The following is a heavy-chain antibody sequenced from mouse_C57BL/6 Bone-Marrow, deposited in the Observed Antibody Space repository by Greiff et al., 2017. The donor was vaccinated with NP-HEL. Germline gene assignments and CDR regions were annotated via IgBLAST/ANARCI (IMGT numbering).Heavy chain of an antibody. CDR2: IYPRSGNT. CDR1: GYTFTSYG. D-gene: IGHD2-1*01. Sequence: QVQLQQSGAELARPGASVKLSCKASGYTFTSYGISWVKQRPGQGLEWIGEIYPRSGNTYYNEKFKGKATLTADKSSSTAYMELRSLTSEDSAVYVCARWYYGNYVGFAYWGQGTLVTVSA. V-gene: IGHV1-81*01. J-gene: IGHJ3*01. CDR3: ARWYYGNYVGFAY.